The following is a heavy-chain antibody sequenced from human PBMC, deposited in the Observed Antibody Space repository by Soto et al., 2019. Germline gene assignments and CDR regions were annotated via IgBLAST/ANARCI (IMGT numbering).Heavy chain of an antibody. CDR1: GGSISSGDYY. J-gene: IGHJ4*02. CDR3: ARVDYYDSSGYYYDY. Sequence: SETLSLTCTVSGGSISSGDYYWSWIRQPPGKGLEWIGYIYYSGSTYYNPSLKSRVTISVDTSKNQFSLKLSSVTAADTAVYYCARVDYYDSSGYYYDYWGQGTLVTVSS. D-gene: IGHD3-22*01. CDR2: IYYSGST. V-gene: IGHV4-30-4*01.